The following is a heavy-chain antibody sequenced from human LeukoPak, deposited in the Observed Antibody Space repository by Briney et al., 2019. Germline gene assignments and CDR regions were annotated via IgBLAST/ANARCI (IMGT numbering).Heavy chain of an antibody. J-gene: IGHJ4*02. CDR2: ISGSGGST. Sequence: GGSLKLSCAASGFTFSSYAMSWVRQAPGKGLEWVSAISGSGGSTYYADSVKGRFTISRDNSKNTLYLQMNSLRAEDTAVYYCAKGVAAAGIFDYWGQGTLVTVSS. D-gene: IGHD6-13*01. CDR1: GFTFSSYA. CDR3: AKGVAAAGIFDY. V-gene: IGHV3-23*01.